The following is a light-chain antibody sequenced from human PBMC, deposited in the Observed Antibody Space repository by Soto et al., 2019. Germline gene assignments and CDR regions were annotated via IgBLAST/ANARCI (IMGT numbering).Light chain of an antibody. Sequence: QSVVTQPASVSGSPGQSITISCTGPSSDVGTYNYVSWYQLHPGEAPKLIIYEVTNRPSGVSDRFSGSKSGNTASLTISGLQSEDETDYYCSSYTSLSTVVFGTGTKVTVL. CDR2: EVT. J-gene: IGLJ1*01. CDR1: SSDVGTYNY. CDR3: SSYTSLSTVV. V-gene: IGLV2-14*01.